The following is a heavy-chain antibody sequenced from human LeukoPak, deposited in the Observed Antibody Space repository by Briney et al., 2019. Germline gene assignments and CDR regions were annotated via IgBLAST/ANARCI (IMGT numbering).Heavy chain of an antibody. V-gene: IGHV3-30-3*01. CDR1: GFTFSNYA. Sequence: GGSLRLSCAASGFTFSNYAMHWVRQAPGKGLEWVAVISYDGSNKYYAESVKGRFTISRDNSKNTLYLQMNSLRVEDTAVYYCARARNYDRSGYFYYWGQGTLVIVSS. J-gene: IGHJ4*02. CDR3: ARARNYDRSGYFYY. CDR2: ISYDGSNK. D-gene: IGHD3-22*01.